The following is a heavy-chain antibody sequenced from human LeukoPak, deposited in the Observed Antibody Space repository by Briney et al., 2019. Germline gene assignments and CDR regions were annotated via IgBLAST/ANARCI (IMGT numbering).Heavy chain of an antibody. J-gene: IGHJ4*02. CDR2: IKSKTDGGTT. V-gene: IGHV3-15*01. D-gene: IGHD1-26*01. CDR3: TTVAATIPYLGY. CDR1: GFTFSNAW. Sequence: GGSLRLSCEASGFTFSNAWMSWVRQDPGKGLEWVGRIKSKTDGGTTDYAAPVKGSFTISRDDSKNTLYLQMNSLKTEDTAVYACTTVAATIPYLGYWGQGTLVTVSS.